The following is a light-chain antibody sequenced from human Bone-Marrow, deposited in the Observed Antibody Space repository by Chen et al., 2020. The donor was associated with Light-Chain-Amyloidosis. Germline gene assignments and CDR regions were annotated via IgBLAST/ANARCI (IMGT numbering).Light chain of an antibody. CDR3: QQYSSYPRT. CDR1: QSISSW. V-gene: IGKV1-5*01. J-gene: IGKJ2*01. Sequence: DIQMTQSPSTLSASVGDRVTITCRANQSISSWLAWYQQKPGKAPNLLIFDASSLKSGVPSRFSGSGSGTEFTLTISSLQPDDFGSYYCQQYSSYPRTFGQGTNLEI. CDR2: DAS.